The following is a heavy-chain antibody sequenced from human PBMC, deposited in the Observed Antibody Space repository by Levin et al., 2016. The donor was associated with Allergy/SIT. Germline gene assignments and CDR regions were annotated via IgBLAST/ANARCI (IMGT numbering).Heavy chain of an antibody. Sequence: WIRQPPGKGLEWVAAIWYNGNDEDYADSVKGRFSISRDNSKNTLYLQMNSLRAEDTAVYYCARALTAVTSNYGMDVWGQGTTVTVSS. V-gene: IGHV3-33*01. J-gene: IGHJ6*02. D-gene: IGHD4-17*01. CDR3: ARALTAVTSNYGMDV. CDR2: IWYNGNDE.